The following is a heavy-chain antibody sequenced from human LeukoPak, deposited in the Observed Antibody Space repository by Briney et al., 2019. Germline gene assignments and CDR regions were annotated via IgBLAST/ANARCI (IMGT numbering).Heavy chain of an antibody. CDR3: ASPIRFLEWLPLDY. J-gene: IGHJ4*02. D-gene: IGHD3-3*01. CDR2: TYHSGST. Sequence: SETLSLTCAVSGHSISSGYYWGWIRQPPGKGLEWIGSTYHSGSTYYNPSLKSRVTISVDTSKNQFSLKLSFVTAADTAVYYCASPIRFLEWLPLDYWGQGTLVTVSS. V-gene: IGHV4-38-2*01. CDR1: GHSISSGYY.